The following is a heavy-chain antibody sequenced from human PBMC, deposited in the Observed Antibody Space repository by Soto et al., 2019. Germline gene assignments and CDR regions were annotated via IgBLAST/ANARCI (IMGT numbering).Heavy chain of an antibody. CDR3: VVREVAGGMDV. D-gene: IGHD6-19*01. V-gene: IGHV1-69*13. J-gene: IGHJ6*02. CDR1: GYTFTSYA. CDR2: IIPIFGTA. Sequence: QVQLVQSGPEVKKPGASAKVSCKASGYTFTSYAISWVRQAPGQGLEWMGGIIPIFGTANYAQKFQGRVTITADESTSTAYMELSSLRSEDTAVYYCVVREVAGGMDVWGQGTTVTVSS.